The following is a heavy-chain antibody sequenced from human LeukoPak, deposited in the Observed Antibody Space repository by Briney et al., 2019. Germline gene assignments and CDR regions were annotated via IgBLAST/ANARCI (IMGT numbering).Heavy chain of an antibody. Sequence: GSLRLSCTGSGFTFRTYAFSWVRQAPGKGLEWIGYVYYSGSTSYNPSLKSRVSILVDTSKNQFSLKLSSVTAADTAVYYCARCARYCGGDCYPDGFDIWGQGTMVTVSS. CDR2: VYYSGST. CDR3: ARCARYCGGDCYPDGFDI. J-gene: IGHJ3*02. D-gene: IGHD2-21*02. CDR1: GFTFRTYA. V-gene: IGHV4-59*01.